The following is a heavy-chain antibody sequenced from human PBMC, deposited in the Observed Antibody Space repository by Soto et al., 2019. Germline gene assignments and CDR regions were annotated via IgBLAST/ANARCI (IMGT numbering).Heavy chain of an antibody. CDR2: NFWNDDK. D-gene: IGHD3-22*01. V-gene: IGHV2-5*01. Sequence: KSGPTLVNPTQTLTLTCTFSGFSLSSSGVGVGWIRQPPGKALEWLAFNFWNDDKRYSPSLKSRLTITKDTSKNQVVLTMTNMDPVDTATYFCAHSLYDSTGYYYFNYWGQGTLVTVSS. CDR3: AHSLYDSTGYYYFNY. J-gene: IGHJ4*02. CDR1: GFSLSSSGVG.